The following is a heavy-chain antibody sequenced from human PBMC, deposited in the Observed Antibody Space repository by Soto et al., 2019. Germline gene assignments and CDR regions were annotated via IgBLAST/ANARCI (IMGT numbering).Heavy chain of an antibody. CDR3: ARLADYYDSSGYSWKYYFDH. CDR2: FFNSGST. V-gene: IGHV4-59*11. D-gene: IGHD3-22*01. CDR1: GGSISRHY. J-gene: IGHJ4*02. Sequence: SETLSLTCTVSGGSISRHYWSWIRQPPGKGLEWIGDFFNSGSTNYNPSLKSRVTLSIDTSKNRFSLRLTSVTAADTAMYYCARLADYYDSSGYSWKYYFDHWGQGALVTVSS.